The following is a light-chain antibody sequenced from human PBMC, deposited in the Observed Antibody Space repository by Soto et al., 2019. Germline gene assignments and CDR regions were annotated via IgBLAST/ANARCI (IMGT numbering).Light chain of an antibody. CDR3: QQYESYWT. V-gene: IGKV1-5*01. CDR1: QSISRW. J-gene: IGKJ1*01. Sequence: DIQMTQSPSTLSASVGDRVTITCRASQSISRWLAWYQQKPGKVPRLLIYDASSLQSGVPSRFSDRGSGTEFTLSTSRLQPDHFATYYCQQYESYWTFGQGTKVEIK. CDR2: DAS.